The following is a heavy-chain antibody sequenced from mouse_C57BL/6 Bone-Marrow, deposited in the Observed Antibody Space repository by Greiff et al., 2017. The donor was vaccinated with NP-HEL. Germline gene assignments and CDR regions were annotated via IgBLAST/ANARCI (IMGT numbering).Heavy chain of an antibody. D-gene: IGHD2-3*01. CDR2: IYPGGGYT. CDR3: ARRDGYSWYFDV. V-gene: IGHV1-63*01. J-gene: IGHJ1*03. Sequence: QVQLKESGAELVRPGTSVKMSCKASGYTFTNYWIGWAKQRPGHGLEWIGDIYPGGGYTNYNEKFKGKATLTADKSSSTAYMQFSSLTSEDSAIYYCARRDGYSWYFDVWGTGTTVTVSS. CDR1: GYTFTNYW.